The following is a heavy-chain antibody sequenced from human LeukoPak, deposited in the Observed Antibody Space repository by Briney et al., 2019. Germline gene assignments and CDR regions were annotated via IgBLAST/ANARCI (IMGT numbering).Heavy chain of an antibody. V-gene: IGHV4-61*02. D-gene: IGHD3-3*01. J-gene: IGHJ6*03. Sequence: SGTLSLTCTVAGGSISSGDYYWSWIRQPAGKGLEWIGRIYTSGSTNYNPPLKSRVTISVDTSKNQFSLKLSSVTAADTAVSYCARDSGITYYDFWRGYYHYYYTDVCGKGTTVTVSS. CDR1: GGSISSGDYY. CDR3: ARDSGITYYDFWRGYYHYYYTDV. CDR2: IYTSGST.